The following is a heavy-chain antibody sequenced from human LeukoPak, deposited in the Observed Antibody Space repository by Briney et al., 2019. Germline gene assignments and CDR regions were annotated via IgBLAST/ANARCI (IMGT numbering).Heavy chain of an antibody. CDR3: AREYDSSWPS. CDR1: GFSFRTYA. Sequence: GGSLRLSCAASGFSFRTYAMSWVRQAPGKGLEWVSAISDNSGRTYYADSVKGRFTISRGNSKNTLFVQMNSLRAEDTAVYYCAREYDSSWPSWGQGTLVTVPS. V-gene: IGHV3-23*01. CDR2: ISDNSGRT. J-gene: IGHJ5*02. D-gene: IGHD3-22*01.